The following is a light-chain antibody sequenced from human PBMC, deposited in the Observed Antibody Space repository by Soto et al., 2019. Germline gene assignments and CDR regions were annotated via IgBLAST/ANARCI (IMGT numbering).Light chain of an antibody. Sequence: IQMTQSPSSLSASVGDRVTITCRASQSISSYLNWYQQKPGKAPKLLIYAASSLQSGVPSRFSGRGSGTDFTLTISSLQPEDFATYYCQQSYSFPLTFGGGTKVDNK. CDR3: QQSYSFPLT. J-gene: IGKJ4*01. V-gene: IGKV1-39*01. CDR1: QSISSY. CDR2: AAS.